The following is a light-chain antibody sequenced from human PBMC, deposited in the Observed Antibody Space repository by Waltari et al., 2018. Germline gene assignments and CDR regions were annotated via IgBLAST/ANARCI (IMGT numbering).Light chain of an antibody. J-gene: IGKJ3*01. CDR1: QSVSSN. Sequence: EIVITQSPATLSVSPGARATLSCRASQSVSSNLAWYQQKPGQAPRLPIYGASTRATGIPARFSGGGSGTEFTLTISSLQSEDFAVYYCQQYNNWPPGFTFGPGTKVDIK. V-gene: IGKV3-15*01. CDR2: GAS. CDR3: QQYNNWPPGFT.